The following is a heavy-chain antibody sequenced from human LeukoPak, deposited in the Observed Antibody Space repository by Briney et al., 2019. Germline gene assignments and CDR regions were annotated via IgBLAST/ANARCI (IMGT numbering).Heavy chain of an antibody. CDR2: IYTSGST. D-gene: IGHD2/OR15-2a*01. CDR3: ARASMGAFDI. Sequence: SETLSLTCTVSGGSLSSDYWSWVRQPAGKGLEWIGRIYTSGSTNYNPSLKSRVTISVPTSKTQFSLQLSSVTAAATAVYYCARASMGAFDIGGQGTMVTVSS. V-gene: IGHV4-4*07. J-gene: IGHJ3*02. CDR1: GGSLSSDY.